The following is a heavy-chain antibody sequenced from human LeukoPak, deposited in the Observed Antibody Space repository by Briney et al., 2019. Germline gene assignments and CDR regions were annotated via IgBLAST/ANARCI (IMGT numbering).Heavy chain of an antibody. CDR2: ISSSSSYI. Sequence: GGSLRLSCAASGFTFNNYALSWVRQAPGKGLEWVSSISSSSSYIYYADSVKGRFTISRDNAKNSLYLQMNSLRAEDTAVYYCARDGYSSGWFDYWGQGTLVTVSS. J-gene: IGHJ4*02. D-gene: IGHD6-19*01. CDR1: GFTFNNYA. V-gene: IGHV3-21*01. CDR3: ARDGYSSGWFDY.